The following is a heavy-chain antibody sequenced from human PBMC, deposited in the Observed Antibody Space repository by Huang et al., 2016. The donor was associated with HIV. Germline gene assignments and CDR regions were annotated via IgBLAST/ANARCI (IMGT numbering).Heavy chain of an antibody. D-gene: IGHD3-3*01. J-gene: IGHJ4*02. CDR1: GFSITTDGAG. V-gene: IGHV2-5*02. CDR3: AHRQTYDFWSGSFDS. Sequence: QITLKESGPTLVKPTQTLTLTCTFSGFSITTDGAGVGWIRQPPGKALCLLALIFWDDVKLYSPSLKNRLSITKDTSKNQVVLTMTNMYPVDTATYFCAHRQTYDFWSGSFDSWGQGTLVTVSS. CDR2: IFWDDVK.